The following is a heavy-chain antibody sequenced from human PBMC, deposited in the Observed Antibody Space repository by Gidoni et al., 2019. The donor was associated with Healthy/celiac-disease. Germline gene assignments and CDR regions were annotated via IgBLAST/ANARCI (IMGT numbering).Heavy chain of an antibody. CDR3: ARDRGPPYYDFWSGYYP. Sequence: EVQLVESGGGLVQPGGSLRLSCAASGFTFSSYELNWVRQAPGKGLEWVSYISSSGSTIYYADSVKGRFTISRDNAKNSLYLQMNSLRAEDTAVYYCARDRGPPYYDFWSGYYPWGQGTLVTVSS. D-gene: IGHD3-3*01. V-gene: IGHV3-48*03. CDR2: ISSSGSTI. J-gene: IGHJ4*02. CDR1: GFTFSSYE.